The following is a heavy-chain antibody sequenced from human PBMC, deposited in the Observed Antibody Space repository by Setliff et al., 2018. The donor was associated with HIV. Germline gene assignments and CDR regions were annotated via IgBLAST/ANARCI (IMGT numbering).Heavy chain of an antibody. CDR2: IRSKTDGGTT. J-gene: IGHJ4*02. CDR1: GFTFSDVW. Sequence: AGGSLRLSCAASGFTFSDVWMTWLRQAPGKGLEWVGRIRSKTDGGTTDYAAPVKGRFTISRDDSENTVYLQMNSLKTEDTAMYYCTTDPVTPSGAFDYWGQGTLVTVSS. V-gene: IGHV3-15*01. D-gene: IGHD4-17*01. CDR3: TTDPVTPSGAFDY.